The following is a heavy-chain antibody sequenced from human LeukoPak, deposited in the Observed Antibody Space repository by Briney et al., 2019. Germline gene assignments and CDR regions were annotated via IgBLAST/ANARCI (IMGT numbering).Heavy chain of an antibody. V-gene: IGHV4-34*01. Sequence: SETLSLTCAVYGGSFSGYYWSWIRQPPGKALEWIGEINHSGSTNYNPSLKSRVTISVDTSKNQFSLKLSSVTAADTAVYYCARESYSSSWYVPYYYGMDVWGQGTTVTVSS. CDR2: INHSGST. J-gene: IGHJ6*02. CDR3: ARESYSSSWYVPYYYGMDV. D-gene: IGHD6-13*01. CDR1: GGSFSGYY.